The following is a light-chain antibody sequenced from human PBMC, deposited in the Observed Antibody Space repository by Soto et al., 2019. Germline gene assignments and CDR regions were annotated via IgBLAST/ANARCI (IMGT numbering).Light chain of an antibody. V-gene: IGLV2-14*01. CDR1: SSDIGATDD. Sequence: QSALTQSASVSGSPGQSITISCTGASSDIGATDDVSWYQQHPGKAPQLIIYEVSNLPSGVSDRFSGSKSGDTASLTISGLQAEDEADYYCSSYTSSSTRVFGTGTKLTVL. J-gene: IGLJ1*01. CDR2: EVS. CDR3: SSYTSSSTRV.